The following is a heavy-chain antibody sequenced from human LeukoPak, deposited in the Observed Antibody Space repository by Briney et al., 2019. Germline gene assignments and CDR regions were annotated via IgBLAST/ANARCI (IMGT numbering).Heavy chain of an antibody. CDR2: IYYAGSP. CDR1: SGSISSGDYY. V-gene: IGHV4-61*08. J-gene: IGHJ4*02. D-gene: IGHD4/OR15-4a*01. CDR3: ARDFYGGNYQVIDY. Sequence: SETLSLTCTVSSGSISSGDYYWSWIRQPPGKGLEWIGYIYYAGSPNYNPSLKSRVTISVDTSKNQFSLRLSSMTAADTAVYYCARDFYGGNYQVIDYWGQGTLVTVSS.